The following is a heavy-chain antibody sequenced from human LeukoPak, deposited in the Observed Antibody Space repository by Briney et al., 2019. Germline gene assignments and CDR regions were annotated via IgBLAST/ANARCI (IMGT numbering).Heavy chain of an antibody. Sequence: GESLKISCKGSGYSFTNYWIAWVRQMPGKGLEWMGIIYSGDSNTRYNPSFQGQVTISVDKSITTVHMQWSTLKASDTAMYYCARQREYSGSQSFDYWGQGTVVTVSS. D-gene: IGHD1-26*01. CDR2: IYSGDSNT. CDR3: ARQREYSGSQSFDY. CDR1: GYSFTNYW. J-gene: IGHJ4*02. V-gene: IGHV5-51*01.